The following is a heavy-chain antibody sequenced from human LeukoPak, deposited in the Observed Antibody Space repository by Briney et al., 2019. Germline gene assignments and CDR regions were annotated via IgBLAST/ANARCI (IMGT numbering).Heavy chain of an antibody. CDR3: AKNSYGCRGCN. V-gene: IGHV3-30-3*01. Sequence: PGGSLRLSCAASGFTFSSYAMHWVRQAPGKGLEWVAVISYDGSNKYYADSVKGRFTVSRDNSKNTLYLQMNSLRAEDTAVYYCAKNSYGCRGCNWAKGTLVTASS. CDR1: GFTFSSYA. CDR2: ISYDGSNK. J-gene: IGHJ4*02. D-gene: IGHD5-18*01.